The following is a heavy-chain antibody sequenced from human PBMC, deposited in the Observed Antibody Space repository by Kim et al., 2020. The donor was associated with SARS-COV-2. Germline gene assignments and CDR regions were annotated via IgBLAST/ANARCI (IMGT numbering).Heavy chain of an antibody. V-gene: IGHV3-23*01. CDR1: GFTFSSYA. CDR2: ISCSGGST. CDR3: AKDGSNYDILTGYYRSFDY. Sequence: GGSLRLSCAASGFTFSSYAMSWVRQAPGKGLEWVSAISCSGGSTYYADSVKGRFTISRDNSKNSLYLQMNSLRAEDTALYYCAKDGSNYDILTGYYRSFDYLGQGTLVTVSS. J-gene: IGHJ4*02. D-gene: IGHD3-9*01.